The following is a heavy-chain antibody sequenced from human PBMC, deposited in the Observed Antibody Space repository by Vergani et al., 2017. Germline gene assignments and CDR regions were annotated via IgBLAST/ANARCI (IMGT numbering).Heavy chain of an antibody. CDR1: GDIFNNYT. V-gene: IGHV1-69*08. CDR2: VIPHLEIT. CDR3: AREGNYYDSTGFGAGGSFD. D-gene: IGHD3-22*01. Sequence: QVHLEQSGTEVKKPGSSVKVSCKVSGDIFNNYTVTWVRQAPGQGLEWVGRVIPHLEITTLAQHLQGRVIITADKSTDTAYMKLISLRPEDTAVYYCAREGNYYDSTGFGAGGSFDWGPGTLVTVSS. J-gene: IGHJ4*02.